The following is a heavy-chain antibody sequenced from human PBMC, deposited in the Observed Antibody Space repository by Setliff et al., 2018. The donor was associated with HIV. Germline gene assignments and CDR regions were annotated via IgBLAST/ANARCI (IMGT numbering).Heavy chain of an antibody. Sequence: LRLSCTASGFTFSDHSMTWIRQASEKGLEWVSYITAGGGSTFYADSVKGRFTISRDNADNSLFLQMNSLNADDTAVYYCARDPDTTSKVDLWGRGTLVTVSS. D-gene: IGHD1-26*01. J-gene: IGHJ2*01. CDR2: ITAGGGST. CDR1: GFTFSDHS. CDR3: ARDPDTTSKVDL. V-gene: IGHV3-11*01.